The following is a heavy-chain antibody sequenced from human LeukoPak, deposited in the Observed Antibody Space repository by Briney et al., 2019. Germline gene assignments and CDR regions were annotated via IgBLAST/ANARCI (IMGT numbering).Heavy chain of an antibody. J-gene: IGHJ4*02. V-gene: IGHV3-23*01. Sequence: PGGSLRLSCAASRFTFSTYGMSWVRQAPGKGLEWVSSISGSGGSTNYADSVKGRFTISRDNSKNTLYLRMNSLRDEDTAVYYCAKSSYYDSSGYYREYYFDFWGQGTLVTVSS. CDR1: RFTFSTYG. CDR3: AKSSYYDSSGYYREYYFDF. CDR2: ISGSGGST. D-gene: IGHD3-22*01.